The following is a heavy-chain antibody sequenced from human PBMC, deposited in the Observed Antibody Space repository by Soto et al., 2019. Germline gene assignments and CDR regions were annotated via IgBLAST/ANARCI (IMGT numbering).Heavy chain of an antibody. J-gene: IGHJ4*02. D-gene: IGHD3-22*01. CDR3: VRATYFSDSSGYTRCFDY. CDR1: GFTFSNAW. CDR2: IKSKTDGGTT. Sequence: GGSLRLSCAASGFTFSNAWMSWVRQAPGKGLEWVGRIKSKTDGGTTDYAAPVKGRFTISRDESTNSVYLQMNSLKTEDTAVYYCVRATYFSDSSGYTRCFDYWGQGTLVTVSS. V-gene: IGHV3-15*01.